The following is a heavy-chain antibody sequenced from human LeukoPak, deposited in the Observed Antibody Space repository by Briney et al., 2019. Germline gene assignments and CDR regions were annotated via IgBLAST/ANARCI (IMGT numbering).Heavy chain of an antibody. V-gene: IGHV3-74*01. D-gene: IGHD3-10*01. Sequence: GGSLRLSCTASGFTFSTYWMHWVRQAPGKGLVWVSRINGDGGSTTYADSVKGRFTISRDNTKNTLYLQMNSLRAEDTAVYYCARDSSQLTMVRGYYYYMDVWGKGTTVTVSS. J-gene: IGHJ6*03. CDR3: ARDSSQLTMVRGYYYYMDV. CDR1: GFTFSTYW. CDR2: INGDGGST.